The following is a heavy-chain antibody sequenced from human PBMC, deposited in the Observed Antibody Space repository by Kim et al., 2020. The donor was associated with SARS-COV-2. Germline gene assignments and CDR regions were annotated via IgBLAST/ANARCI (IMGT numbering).Heavy chain of an antibody. CDR3: AKDSPWRTDY. V-gene: IGHV3-23*01. Sequence: YYADSVRGRFAMSRENSENTLFRQMNSLRAEDTAVYYCAKDSPWRTDYWGQGTLVTVSS. J-gene: IGHJ4*02.